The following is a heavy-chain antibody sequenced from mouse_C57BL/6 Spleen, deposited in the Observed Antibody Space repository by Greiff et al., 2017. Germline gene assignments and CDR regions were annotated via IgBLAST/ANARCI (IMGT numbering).Heavy chain of an antibody. CDR2: IYPRDGST. J-gene: IGHJ2*01. CDR3: ASPSYYYGSSYGGDYFDY. V-gene: IGHV1-78*01. CDR1: GYTFTDHT. D-gene: IGHD1-1*01. Sequence: VKLMESDAELVKPGASVKISCKVSGYTFTDHTIHWMKQRPEQGLEWIGYIYPRDGSTKYNEKFKGKATLTADKSSSTAYMQLNSLTSEDSAVYFCASPSYYYGSSYGGDYFDYWGQGTTLTVSS.